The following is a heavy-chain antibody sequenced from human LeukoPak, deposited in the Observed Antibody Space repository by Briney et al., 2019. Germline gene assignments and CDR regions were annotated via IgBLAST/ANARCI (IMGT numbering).Heavy chain of an antibody. D-gene: IGHD2-2*01. CDR3: ARSDAPGTVDS. V-gene: IGHV3-21*01. CDR2: SSSSSSYI. CDR1: GFTFSSYS. J-gene: IGHJ4*02. Sequence: GGSLRLSCAASGFTFSSYSMNWVRQAPGKGLEWVSSSSSSSSYIYYADSVKGRFTISRDNAKNSLYLQMNSLRAEDTAVYFCARSDAPGTVDSWGQGTLVTVSS.